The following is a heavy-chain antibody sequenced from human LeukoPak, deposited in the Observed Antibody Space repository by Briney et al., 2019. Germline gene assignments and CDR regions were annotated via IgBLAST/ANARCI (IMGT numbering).Heavy chain of an antibody. CDR3: AHSYYYDSSGYDY. J-gene: IGHJ4*02. V-gene: IGHV4-34*01. D-gene: IGHD3-22*01. Sequence: SETLSLTCAVYGGSFSGYYWSWIRQPPGKGLEWIGEINHSGSTNYNPSLKSRVTISVDTSKNQFSLKLSCVTAADTAVYYCAHSYYYDSSGYDYWGQGTLVTVSS. CDR1: GGSFSGYY. CDR2: INHSGST.